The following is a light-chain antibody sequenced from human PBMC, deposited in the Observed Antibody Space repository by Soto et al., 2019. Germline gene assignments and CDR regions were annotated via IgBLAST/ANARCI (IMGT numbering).Light chain of an antibody. CDR3: QSYDSSLSAYV. CDR1: SSNIGAGYD. V-gene: IGLV1-40*01. CDR2: GNS. Sequence: QPVLTQPPSVSGAPGQRVTISCTGSSSNIGAGYDVHWYQHFPGTAPKLLIYGNSHRPSGVPDRVSGSKSATSASLAITGLQAEDEADYYCQSYDSSLSAYVFGSGTKLTVL. J-gene: IGLJ1*01.